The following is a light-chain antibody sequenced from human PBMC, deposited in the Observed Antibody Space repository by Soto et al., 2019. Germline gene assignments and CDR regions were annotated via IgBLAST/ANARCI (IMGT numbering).Light chain of an antibody. CDR3: QQLNFFPIT. CDR1: QGISSF. CDR2: AAS. J-gene: IGKJ5*01. Sequence: DIQLTQSPSFLSASPGARVTITCRASQGISSFLAWYQQKPGRAPKLLIYAASTLQSGVPSRFSGSGSGTEFTLTITSLQPEDFATYYCQQLNFFPITFGQGTRLEIK. V-gene: IGKV1-9*01.